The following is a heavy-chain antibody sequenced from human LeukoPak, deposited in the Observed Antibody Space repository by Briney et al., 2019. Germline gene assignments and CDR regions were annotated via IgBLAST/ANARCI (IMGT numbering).Heavy chain of an antibody. CDR3: ATEVVGYGDVHYFDS. V-gene: IGHV1-24*01. J-gene: IGHJ4*02. Sequence: ASVKVSCKISGYTLTEVSMHWVRQATGKGLEWMGGFDPADGEPIYAQKFQGRVTMSEDTSTDTAYMDLSSLRSEDTAVYYWATEVVGYGDVHYFDSWGQGTLVTVSS. CDR1: GYTLTEVS. CDR2: FDPADGEP. D-gene: IGHD4-17*01.